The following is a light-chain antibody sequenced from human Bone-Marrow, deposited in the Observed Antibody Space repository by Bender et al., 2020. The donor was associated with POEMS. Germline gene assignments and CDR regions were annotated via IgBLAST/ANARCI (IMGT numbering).Light chain of an antibody. J-gene: IGLJ1*01. CDR1: SSDVGSFNL. V-gene: IGLV2-14*02. CDR3: SSFAGGNIYV. CDR2: DVT. Sequence: QSALTQPASVSGSPGQSITISCTGTSSDVGSFNLVSWYQQHPGKAPKLMMYDVTKRPSGVPDRFSGSKSGNTASLTVSGLQAEDEADYYCSSFAGGNIYVFGTGTKVTVL.